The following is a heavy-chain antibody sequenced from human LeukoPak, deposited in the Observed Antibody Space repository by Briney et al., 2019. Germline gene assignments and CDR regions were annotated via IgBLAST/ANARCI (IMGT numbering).Heavy chain of an antibody. CDR1: GFTFSSYW. D-gene: IGHD6-19*01. Sequence: PGGSLRLSCAASGFTFSSYWMSWVRQAPGKGLEWVANIKQDGSEKYYVDSVKGRFTISRDNAKNSLYLQMNSLGAEDTAVYYCARDWGAVAPPYYCYYYGMDVWGQGTTVTVSS. V-gene: IGHV3-7*01. CDR3: ARDWGAVAPPYYCYYYGMDV. J-gene: IGHJ6*02. CDR2: IKQDGSEK.